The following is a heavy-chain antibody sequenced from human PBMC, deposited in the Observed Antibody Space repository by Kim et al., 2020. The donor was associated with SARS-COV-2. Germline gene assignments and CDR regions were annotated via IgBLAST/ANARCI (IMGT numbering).Heavy chain of an antibody. V-gene: IGHV4-34*01. CDR2: INHSGST. D-gene: IGHD6-19*01. J-gene: IGHJ4*01. Sequence: SETLSLTCAVYGGSFSGYYWSWIRQPPGKGLQWIGEINHSGSTNYNPSLKSRVTISVDTSKNQFSLKVGSVTAADTAVYYCARVAEAEGRRREFDYWG. CDR1: GGSFSGYY. CDR3: ARVAEAEGRRREFDY.